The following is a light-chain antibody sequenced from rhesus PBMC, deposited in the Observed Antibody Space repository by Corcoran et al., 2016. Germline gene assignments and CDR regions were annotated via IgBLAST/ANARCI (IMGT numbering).Light chain of an antibody. CDR3: QQYSSSPYS. CDR1: QSIGTW. Sequence: DIQMTQSPSSLSASVGDTVTITCRASQSIGTWLGWYQQKAGKAPDLGIYKASSLQSGVPARFSGSGSETDVTLTISSLQSEDFATYYCQQYSSSPYSFGQGTKVEIK. V-gene: IGKV1-22*01. CDR2: KAS. J-gene: IGKJ2*01.